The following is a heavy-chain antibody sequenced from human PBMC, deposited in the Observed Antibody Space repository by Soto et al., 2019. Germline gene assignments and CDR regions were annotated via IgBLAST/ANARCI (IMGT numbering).Heavy chain of an antibody. CDR3: AGRRAGYG. CDR2: IGRDSSPI. CDR1: GCSFSSCS. D-gene: IGHD5-18*01. Sequence: EIQLVESGGGSVQPGGSLRLSCAASGCSFSSCSMTWVRQAPGKGLEWVSYIGRDSSPIYYADSVQGRFIISRDDAKNSLSLQMNNLRDEDTAVYYCAGRRAGYGWGQGTLVTVSS. V-gene: IGHV3-48*02. J-gene: IGHJ1*01.